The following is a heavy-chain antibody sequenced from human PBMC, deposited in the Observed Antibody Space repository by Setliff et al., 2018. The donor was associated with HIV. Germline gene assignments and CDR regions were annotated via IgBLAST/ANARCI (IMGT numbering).Heavy chain of an antibody. V-gene: IGHV3-21*01. D-gene: IGHD3-16*01. CDR2: ISSASSYI. CDR1: GFSFGTYS. J-gene: IGHJ4*02. CDR3: AREGGEY. Sequence: GGSLRLSCLASGFSFGTYSMTWVRQAPGKGLEWVSSISSASSYIYYEDSVQGRFTVSRDNAENSVYLQMNSLRAGNAAVYYCAREGGEYWGPGTLVTVSS.